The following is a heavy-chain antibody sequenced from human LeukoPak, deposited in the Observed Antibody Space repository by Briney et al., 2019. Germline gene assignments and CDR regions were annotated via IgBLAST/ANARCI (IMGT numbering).Heavy chain of an antibody. CDR2: IWYDGSNK. V-gene: IGHV3-33*01. CDR1: GFTFSSYG. D-gene: IGHD3-10*01. Sequence: GRSLRLSCAASGFTFSSYGMHWVRQAPGKGLEWVAAIWYDGSNKYYADSVKGRFTISRDNSKNTLYLQMSSLRAENTAVYYCARGGATGDYWGQGTLVTVSS. J-gene: IGHJ4*02. CDR3: ARGGATGDY.